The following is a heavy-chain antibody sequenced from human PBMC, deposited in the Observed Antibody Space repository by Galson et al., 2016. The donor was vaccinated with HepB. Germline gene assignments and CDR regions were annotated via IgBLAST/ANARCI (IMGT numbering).Heavy chain of an antibody. V-gene: IGHV3-53*01. D-gene: IGHD6-19*01. CDR3: AKEHSGYFDY. Sequence: SLRLSCAASGFSVSNNYMSWVRQAPGKGLECVSVIHDDGSTNYADSVLGRFTISRDKSKNTLYLQMNSLRAEDTAVYYCAKEHSGYFDYWGQGTLVTVSS. J-gene: IGHJ4*02. CDR2: IHDDGST. CDR1: GFSVSNNY.